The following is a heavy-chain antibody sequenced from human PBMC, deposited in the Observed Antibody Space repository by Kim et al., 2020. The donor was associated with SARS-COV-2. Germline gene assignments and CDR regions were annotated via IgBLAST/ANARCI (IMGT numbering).Heavy chain of an antibody. Sequence: GGSLRLSCAASGFTFSSYAMHWVRQAPGKGLEWVAVIWYDGSNKYYADSVKGRFTISRDNSKNTLYLQMNSLRAEDTAVYYCAKETDGYNRDYYYYYGMDVWGQGTTVTVSS. CDR3: AKETDGYNRDYYYYYGMDV. CDR1: GFTFSSYA. D-gene: IGHD5-12*01. CDR2: IWYDGSNK. J-gene: IGHJ6*02. V-gene: IGHV3-33*06.